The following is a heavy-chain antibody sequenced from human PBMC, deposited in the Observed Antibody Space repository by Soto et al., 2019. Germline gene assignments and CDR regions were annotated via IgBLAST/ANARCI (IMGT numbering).Heavy chain of an antibody. J-gene: IGHJ4*02. CDR1: GYSFAGYW. V-gene: IGHV5-10-1*01. CDR3: ARQIYDSDTGPNFQYYFDS. Sequence: GESLKISCKGAGYSFAGYWITWVRQKPGKGLEWMGRIDPSDSQTYYSPSFRGHVTISATKSITTVFLQWSSLRASDTAMYYCARQIYDSDTGPNFQYYFDSWGQGTPVTVSS. CDR2: IDPSDSQT. D-gene: IGHD3-22*01.